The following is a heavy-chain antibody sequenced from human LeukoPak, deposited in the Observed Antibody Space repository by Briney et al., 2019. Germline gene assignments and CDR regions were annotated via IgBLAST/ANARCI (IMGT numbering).Heavy chain of an antibody. CDR3: ARDECGGDCYPDI. D-gene: IGHD2-21*02. J-gene: IGHJ3*02. Sequence: GGSLRLSCAASGFTFSSYAMSWVRQAPGKGLEWVSAISGSGGSTYYADSVKGRFTISRDNSKNTLYLQMNSLRAEDTAVYYCARDECGGDCYPDIWGQGTMVTVSS. V-gene: IGHV3-23*01. CDR1: GFTFSSYA. CDR2: ISGSGGST.